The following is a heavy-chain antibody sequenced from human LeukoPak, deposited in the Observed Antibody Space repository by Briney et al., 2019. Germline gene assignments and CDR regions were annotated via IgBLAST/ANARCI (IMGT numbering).Heavy chain of an antibody. D-gene: IGHD5-24*01. Sequence: SVKVSCKASGGTFSNYVISWVRQAPGQGLEYMGGIIPIFGTANYAQKFQGRVTITADKSTSTAYMELSSLRSEDTAVYYCASAKKQFSTDWFDPWGQGTLVTVSS. CDR3: ASAKKQFSTDWFDP. V-gene: IGHV1-69*06. J-gene: IGHJ5*02. CDR2: IIPIFGTA. CDR1: GGTFSNYV.